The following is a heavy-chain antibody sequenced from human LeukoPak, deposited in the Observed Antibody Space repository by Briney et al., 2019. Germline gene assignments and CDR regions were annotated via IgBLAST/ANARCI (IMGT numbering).Heavy chain of an antibody. D-gene: IGHD3-3*01. Sequence: GGSLRLSCAASGFTFNTYWMHWVRQAPGKGLVWVSRINTDGRITNYADSVKGRFTISRDNAKNTLFLQMNSLRAEDTAVYYCARREITIDIWGQGTMVTVSS. CDR3: ARREITIDI. CDR1: GFTFNTYW. CDR2: INTDGRIT. J-gene: IGHJ3*02. V-gene: IGHV3-74*01.